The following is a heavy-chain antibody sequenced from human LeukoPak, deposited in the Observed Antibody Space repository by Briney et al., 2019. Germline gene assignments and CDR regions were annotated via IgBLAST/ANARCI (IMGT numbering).Heavy chain of an antibody. Sequence: GGSLRLSCAASGFTFSSYSMNWVRQAPGKGLEWVSSISSSSSYIYYADSVKGRFTISRDNAKNSLYLQMNSLRAEDTAVYYCAREGVYYDILTGYRRPVDYWGQGTLVTVSS. V-gene: IGHV3-21*01. J-gene: IGHJ4*02. CDR2: ISSSSSYI. CDR1: GFTFSSYS. CDR3: AREGVYYDILTGYRRPVDY. D-gene: IGHD3-9*01.